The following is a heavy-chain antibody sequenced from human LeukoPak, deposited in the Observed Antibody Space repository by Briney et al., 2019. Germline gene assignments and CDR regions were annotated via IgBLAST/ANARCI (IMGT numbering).Heavy chain of an antibody. CDR1: GGSISTYY. J-gene: IGHJ4*02. CDR3: ARRGHSGSYYTFDY. CDR2: IYYSGST. Sequence: SETLSLTCTVSGGSISTYYWSWIRQPPGKELEWIASIYYSGSTNFNPSLKSRVTISVDTSKNQFSLKLRPVTAADTAVYYCARRGHSGSYYTFDYWGQGTLVAVSS. D-gene: IGHD1-26*01. V-gene: IGHV4-59*01.